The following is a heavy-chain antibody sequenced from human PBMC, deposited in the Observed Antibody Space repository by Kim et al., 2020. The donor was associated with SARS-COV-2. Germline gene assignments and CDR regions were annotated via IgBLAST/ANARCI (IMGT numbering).Heavy chain of an antibody. CDR3: TSVPGTTLAFWDALDI. V-gene: IGHV3-73*01. J-gene: IGHJ3*02. Sequence: GGSLRLSCAASGFTFSGSAMHWVHQASGKGLEWVGRIRSKANSYATAYAASVKGRLTISRDDSKNTAYLQMNSLKTEDTAVYYCTSVPGTTLAFWDALDIWGQGTMVTVSS. D-gene: IGHD1-1*01. CDR1: GFTFSGSA. CDR2: IRSKANSYAT.